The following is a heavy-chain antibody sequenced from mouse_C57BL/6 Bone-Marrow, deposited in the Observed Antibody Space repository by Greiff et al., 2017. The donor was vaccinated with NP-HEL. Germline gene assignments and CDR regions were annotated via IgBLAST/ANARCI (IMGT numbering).Heavy chain of an antibody. CDR3: ARIDGYY. D-gene: IGHD2-3*01. CDR2: INPSTGGT. V-gene: IGHV1-42*01. Sequence: DVHLVESGPELVKPGASVKISCKASGYSFTGYYMNWVKQSPEKSLEWIGEINPSTGGTTYNQKFKAKATLTVDKSSSTAYMQLKSLTSEDSAVYYCARIDGYYWGQGTTLTVSS. J-gene: IGHJ2*01. CDR1: GYSFTGYY.